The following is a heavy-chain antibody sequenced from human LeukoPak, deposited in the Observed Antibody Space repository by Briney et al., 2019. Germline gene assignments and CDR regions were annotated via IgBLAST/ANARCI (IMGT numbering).Heavy chain of an antibody. V-gene: IGHV4-61*02. D-gene: IGHD5-24*01. CDR3: ASRDGYNSEGFDY. CDR1: GGSISSGSYY. J-gene: IGHJ4*02. CDR2: IYTSGST. Sequence: PSQTLSLTCTVSGGSISSGSYYWSWIRQPAGKGLEWIGRIYTSGSTNYNPSLKSRVTISVDTSKNQFSLKLSSVTAADTAVYYCASRDGYNSEGFDYWGQGTLVTVSS.